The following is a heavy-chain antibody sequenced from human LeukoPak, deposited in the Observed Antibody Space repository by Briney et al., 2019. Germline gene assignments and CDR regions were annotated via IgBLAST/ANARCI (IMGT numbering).Heavy chain of an antibody. CDR1: GGSISSYY. D-gene: IGHD6-19*01. J-gene: IGHJ4*02. CDR3: GSVYEDSSGWDDY. CDR2: IYTSGST. Sequence: PSKTLTLTCTVPGGSISSYYWSWIRQPAGKGLDWIGRIYTSGSTTYNPPLKSRVTMSVDTSQNQSPLKLGSVTAPGTAVYYCGSVYEDSSGWDDYWGQGTLVTVSS. V-gene: IGHV4-4*07.